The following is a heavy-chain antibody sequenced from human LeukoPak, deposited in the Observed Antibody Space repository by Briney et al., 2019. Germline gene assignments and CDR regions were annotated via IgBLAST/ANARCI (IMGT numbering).Heavy chain of an antibody. Sequence: GGSLRLSCAASGFTFSSYGMHWVRQAPGKGLEWVAVISYDGSNKYYADSVKGRFTISRDNSKNTLYVQMNSLRAEDSAVYYCAKALGNYYYYYYMDVWGKGTTVTVSS. D-gene: IGHD1-26*01. CDR1: GFTFSSYG. CDR3: AKALGNYYYYYYMDV. CDR2: ISYDGSNK. J-gene: IGHJ6*03. V-gene: IGHV3-30*18.